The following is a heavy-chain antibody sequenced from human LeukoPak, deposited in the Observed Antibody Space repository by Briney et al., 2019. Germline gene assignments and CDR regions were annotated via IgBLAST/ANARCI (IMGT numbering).Heavy chain of an antibody. J-gene: IGHJ4*02. D-gene: IGHD6-13*01. Sequence: GGSLRLSCAASGFTFSSYGMHWVRQAPGKGLEWVAVISYDGSNKYYADSVKGRFTISRDNSKNTLYLQMNSLRAEDTAVYYCARAAETQISIAAAGGFDYWGQGTLVTVSS. CDR1: GFTFSSYG. CDR3: ARAAETQISIAAAGGFDY. CDR2: ISYDGSNK. V-gene: IGHV3-30*03.